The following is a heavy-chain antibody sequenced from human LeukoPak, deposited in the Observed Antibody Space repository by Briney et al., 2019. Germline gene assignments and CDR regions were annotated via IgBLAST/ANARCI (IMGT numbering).Heavy chain of an antibody. CDR2: IRSKAYGGTT. CDR1: GFTFGDYA. CDR3: TRDGPPYVYYYGSGSYYPFDY. Sequence: GGSLRLSCTASGFTFGDYAMSWFRQAPGKGLEWVGFIRSKAYGGTTEYAASVKGRFTISRDDSKSIAYLQMNSPKTEDTAVYYCTRDGPPYVYYYGSGSYYPFDYWGQGTLVTVSS. J-gene: IGHJ4*02. V-gene: IGHV3-49*03. D-gene: IGHD3-10*01.